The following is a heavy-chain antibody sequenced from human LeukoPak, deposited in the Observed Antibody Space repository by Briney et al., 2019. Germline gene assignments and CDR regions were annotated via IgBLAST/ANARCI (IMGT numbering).Heavy chain of an antibody. J-gene: IGHJ5*02. CDR3: ASSVGDSRSSNWFDP. V-gene: IGHV3-66*01. D-gene: IGHD6-6*01. CDR1: GFTVSSNY. CDR2: IYSGGST. Sequence: GGSLRLSCAASGFTVSSNYMTWVRQAPGKGLEWVSVIYSGGSTYYSDSVKGRFIISRDNSKNTLYLQMNSLRAEDTAVCYCASSVGDSRSSNWFDPWGQGTLVTVSS.